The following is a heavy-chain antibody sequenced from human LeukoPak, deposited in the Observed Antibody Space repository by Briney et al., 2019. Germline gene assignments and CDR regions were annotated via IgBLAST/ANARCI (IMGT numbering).Heavy chain of an antibody. D-gene: IGHD1-14*01. V-gene: IGHV3-15*01. Sequence: GGSLRLSCAASGFTFSNAWMSWVRQAPGKGLEWVGRIKSKTDGGTTDYAAPAKGRFTISRDNAKNSLYLQMNSLRAEDTAVYYCARDSPDKRYDYWGQGTLVTVSS. CDR3: ARDSPDKRYDY. CDR2: IKSKTDGGTT. CDR1: GFTFSNAW. J-gene: IGHJ4*02.